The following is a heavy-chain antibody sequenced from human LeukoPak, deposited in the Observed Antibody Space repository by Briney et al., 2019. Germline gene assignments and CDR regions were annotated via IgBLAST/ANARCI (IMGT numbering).Heavy chain of an antibody. Sequence: PSETLSLTCTVSGGSISSYYWSWIRQPPGKGLEWIGYIYTSGSTNYNPSLKSRVTISVDTSKNQFSLKLSSVTAADTAVYYCARHVDYCSSSSCTRKSFDYWGQGTLVTVSS. CDR1: GGSISSYY. J-gene: IGHJ4*02. V-gene: IGHV4-59*08. CDR2: IYTSGST. D-gene: IGHD2-2*01. CDR3: ARHVDYCSSSSCTRKSFDY.